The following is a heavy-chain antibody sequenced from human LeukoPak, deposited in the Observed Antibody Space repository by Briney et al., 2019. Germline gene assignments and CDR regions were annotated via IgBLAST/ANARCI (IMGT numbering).Heavy chain of an antibody. J-gene: IGHJ6*02. CDR3: AKSSTGSSWPYYYYYYGMDV. D-gene: IGHD6-13*01. Sequence: GGSLRLSCAASGFTFSSYGMHWVRQAPGKGLEWVAVISYDGSNKYYADSVKGRFTISRDNSKNTLYLQMNSLRAEDTAVYYCAKSSTGSSWPYYYYYYGMDVWGQGTTVTVSS. CDR2: ISYDGSNK. V-gene: IGHV3-30*18. CDR1: GFTFSSYG.